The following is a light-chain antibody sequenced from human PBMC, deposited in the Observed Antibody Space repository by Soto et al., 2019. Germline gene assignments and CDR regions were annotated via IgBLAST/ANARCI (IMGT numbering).Light chain of an antibody. CDR1: SSDVGNYKY. J-gene: IGLJ3*02. Sequence: QSALTQPASVSGSPGQSITISCTGTSSDVGNYKYVSWYQQHPGKAPKLMIYEVSNRPSGVSNRFSGSKSGNTASLTISGLQAEDETDYYCFSYTSSSTWVFGGGTKVTVL. V-gene: IGLV2-14*01. CDR2: EVS. CDR3: FSYTSSSTWV.